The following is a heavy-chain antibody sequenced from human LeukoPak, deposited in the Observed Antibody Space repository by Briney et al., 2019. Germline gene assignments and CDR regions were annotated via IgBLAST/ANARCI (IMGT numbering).Heavy chain of an antibody. J-gene: IGHJ3*02. CDR1: GFTFSSHS. D-gene: IGHD3-10*01. V-gene: IGHV3-48*04. CDR2: IDTSGNTI. CDR3: ARAFYGSGSYVGAFDI. Sequence: GGSLRLSCAASGFTFSSHSMNWVRQAPGRGLEWISYIDTSGNTIYYAGSVKGRFTIFRDNAKNTLYLQMNSLRAEDTAVYYCARAFYGSGSYVGAFDIWGQGTMVTVSS.